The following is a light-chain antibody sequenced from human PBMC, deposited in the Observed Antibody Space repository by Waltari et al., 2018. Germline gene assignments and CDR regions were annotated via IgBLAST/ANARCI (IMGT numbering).Light chain of an antibody. J-gene: IGKJ2*01. CDR2: TAS. V-gene: IGKV1-39*01. Sequence: DIQMTQSPSSLSASVGDRVTITCRTSQNINRFLNWYQHKPREAPKLLIYTASSMQGGVPSRFSGSGSGTEFSLTISSLQPEDFATYYCQQSYSIPFTFGQGTKVEIK. CDR3: QQSYSIPFT. CDR1: QNINRF.